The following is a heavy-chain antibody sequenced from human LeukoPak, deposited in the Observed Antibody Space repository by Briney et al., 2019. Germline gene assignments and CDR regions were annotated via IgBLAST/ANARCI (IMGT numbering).Heavy chain of an antibody. CDR1: GFTFSSYA. J-gene: IGHJ4*02. CDR3: GRKQWLYYFDY. V-gene: IGHV3-23*01. D-gene: IGHD6-19*01. CDR2: ISGSGGST. Sequence: GGSLRLSCAASGFTFSSYAMIWVRQAPGKGLEWVSAISGSGGSTHYADSVKCRFTISRDNSKNTLYLQMNSLRAEDTAVYYCGRKQWLYYFDYWGQGTLVTVSS.